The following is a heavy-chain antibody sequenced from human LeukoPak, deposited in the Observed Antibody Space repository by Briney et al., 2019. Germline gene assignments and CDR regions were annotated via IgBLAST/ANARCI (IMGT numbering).Heavy chain of an antibody. V-gene: IGHV4-39*01. CDR1: GGSISSSSYY. CDR2: IYYSGST. Sequence: PSETLSLTCTVSGGSISSSSYYWGWIRQPPGKGLEWIGSIYYSGSTYYNQSLKSRVTISVDTSKNQFSLKLSSVTAADTAVYYCARISGPGDYWGQGTLVTVSS. D-gene: IGHD3-10*01. J-gene: IGHJ4*02. CDR3: ARISGPGDY.